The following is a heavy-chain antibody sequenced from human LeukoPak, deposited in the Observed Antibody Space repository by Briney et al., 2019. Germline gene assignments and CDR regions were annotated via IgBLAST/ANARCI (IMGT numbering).Heavy chain of an antibody. V-gene: IGHV3-21*01. J-gene: IGHJ4*02. D-gene: IGHD3-10*01. Sequence: SGGSLRLSCAASGFSFSSHSMNWVRQAPGKGLKWVSSVSSSSSFIYYADSVKGRFTISRDNAKKSLYLQMNSLRAEDTAVYYCARDRVSGFGPDYWGQGTLVTVSS. CDR2: VSSSSSFI. CDR3: ARDRVSGFGPDY. CDR1: GFSFSSHS.